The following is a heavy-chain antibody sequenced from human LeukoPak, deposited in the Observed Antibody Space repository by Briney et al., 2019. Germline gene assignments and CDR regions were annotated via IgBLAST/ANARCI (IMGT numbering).Heavy chain of an antibody. J-gene: IGHJ4*02. CDR2: IWYDGSNK. V-gene: IGHV3-33*01. CDR1: GFTFSSYG. Sequence: GGSLRLSCAASGFTFSSYGMHWVRQAPGKGLEWVAVIWYDGSNKYFADSVKGRFTISRDNSKNTLYLQMNSLRAEDTAVYYCARAGHILAARPLDYWGQGTLVTVSS. CDR3: ARAGHILAARPLDY. D-gene: IGHD6-6*01.